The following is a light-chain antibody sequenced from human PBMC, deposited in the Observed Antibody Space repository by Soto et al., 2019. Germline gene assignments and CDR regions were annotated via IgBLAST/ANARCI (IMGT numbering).Light chain of an antibody. CDR1: QSLSIY. Sequence: DIQMTQSPSSLSASIGDRVTITCRSSQSLSIYVNWYQQKPGEAPKLLIYDASNLQGGVPSRFSGSGSGTDFTVTITSLQPEDFATYYCQRSYNALTFGPGTKVDIK. J-gene: IGKJ3*01. CDR2: DAS. CDR3: QRSYNALT. V-gene: IGKV1-39*01.